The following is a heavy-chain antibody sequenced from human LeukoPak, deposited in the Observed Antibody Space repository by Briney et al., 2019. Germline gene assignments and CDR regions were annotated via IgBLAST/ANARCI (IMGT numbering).Heavy chain of an antibody. CDR2: INGDGRNI. J-gene: IGHJ4*02. V-gene: IGHV3-74*01. CDR1: GFTFSSYW. Sequence: GGSLRLSCVASGFTFSSYWMHWVRQDPRKGLVWVSRINGDGRNINYADSVRGRFTISRDNAKNTLYLQMNTLRVEDTAVYYCAKDLSQYDSSGYRYFDYWGQGSPVTVSS. CDR3: AKDLSQYDSSGYRYFDY. D-gene: IGHD3-22*01.